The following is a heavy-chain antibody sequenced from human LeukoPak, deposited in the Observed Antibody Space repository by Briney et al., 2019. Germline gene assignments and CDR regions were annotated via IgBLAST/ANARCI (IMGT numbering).Heavy chain of an antibody. CDR3: ARDGLLWFGEHYYFDY. V-gene: IGHV1-2*02. D-gene: IGHD3-10*01. CDR2: INPNSGGT. J-gene: IGHJ4*02. CDR1: GYTFTSYA. Sequence: ASVKVSCKASGYTFTSYAMHWVRQAPGQGLEWMGWINPNSGGTNYAQKFQGRVTMTRDTSISTAYMELSRLRSDDTAVYYCARDGLLWFGEHYYFDYWGQGTLVTVSS.